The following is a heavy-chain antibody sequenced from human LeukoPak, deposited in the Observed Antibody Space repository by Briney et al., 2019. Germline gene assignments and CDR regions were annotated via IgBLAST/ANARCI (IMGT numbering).Heavy chain of an antibody. Sequence: SETLSLTCAVYGGSFSGYYWSWIRQPPGKGLEWIGEINHSGSTNYNPSLKSRVTISVDTSKNQFSLKLSSVTAADTAVYYCCLFYDSTYYFDYWGQGTPVTVSS. CDR2: INHSGST. V-gene: IGHV4-34*01. D-gene: IGHD3-22*01. CDR1: GGSFSGYY. J-gene: IGHJ4*02. CDR3: CLFYDSTYYFDY.